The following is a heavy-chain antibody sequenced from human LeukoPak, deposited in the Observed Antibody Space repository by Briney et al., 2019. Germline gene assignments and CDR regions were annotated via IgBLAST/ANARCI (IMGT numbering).Heavy chain of an antibody. Sequence: PSETLSLTCTVSGGSISSGGYYWSWIRQPPGKGLEWIGSIYYSGSTYYNPSLKSRVTISVDTSKNQFSLKLSSVTAADTAVYYCARSRLSSSGWYRYAAYFDYWGQGTLVTVSS. CDR3: ARSRLSSSGWYRYAAYFDY. J-gene: IGHJ4*02. V-gene: IGHV4-39*01. D-gene: IGHD6-19*01. CDR1: GGSISSGGYY. CDR2: IYYSGST.